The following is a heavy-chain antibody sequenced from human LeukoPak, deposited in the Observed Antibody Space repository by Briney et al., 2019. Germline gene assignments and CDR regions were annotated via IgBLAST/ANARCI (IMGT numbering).Heavy chain of an antibody. CDR3: ARALAGYYGSGRPYYYYMDV. D-gene: IGHD3-10*01. CDR1: GYTFTGYY. CDR2: INPNSGGT. J-gene: IGHJ6*03. V-gene: IGHV1-2*02. Sequence: ASVKVSCKASGYTFTGYYMHWVRQAPGQGLEWMGWINPNSGGTNYAQKFQGRVTMTRDTSTSTVYMELSSLRSEDTAVYYCARALAGYYGSGRPYYYYMDVWGKGTTVTISS.